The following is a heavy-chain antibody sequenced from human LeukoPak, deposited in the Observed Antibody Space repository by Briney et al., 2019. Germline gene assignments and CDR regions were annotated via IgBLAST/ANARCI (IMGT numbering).Heavy chain of an antibody. CDR2: IIPIFGTA. CDR3: ARDRGSGSYYYMDV. CDR1: GGTLSSYA. Sequence: SVKVSCKASGGTLSSYAISWVRQAPGQGLEWMGGIIPIFGTANYAQKFQGRVTLTTDESTSTAYMELSSLRSEDTAVYYCARDRGSGSYYYMDVWGKGTTVTVSS. D-gene: IGHD3-10*01. J-gene: IGHJ6*03. V-gene: IGHV1-69*05.